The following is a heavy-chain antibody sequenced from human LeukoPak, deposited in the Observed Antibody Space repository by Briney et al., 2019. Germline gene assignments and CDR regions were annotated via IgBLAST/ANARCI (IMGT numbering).Heavy chain of an antibody. CDR3: VRGARRLTMIVVVITHDYFDY. V-gene: IGHV1-2*02. CDR1: GYTFTGYY. D-gene: IGHD3-22*01. Sequence: ASVKVSCKASGYTFTGYYMHWVRQAPGQGLEWMGWINPNSGGTNYAQKFQGRVTMTRDTSISTAYMELSRLRSDDTAVYYCVRGARRLTMIVVVITHDYFDYWGQGTLVTVSS. CDR2: INPNSGGT. J-gene: IGHJ4*02.